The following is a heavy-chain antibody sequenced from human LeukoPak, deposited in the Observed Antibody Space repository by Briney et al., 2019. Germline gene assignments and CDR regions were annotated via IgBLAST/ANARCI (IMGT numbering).Heavy chain of an antibody. CDR3: ARDAPKWFGELSIAFPVDYGMDV. CDR2: IYSGGST. J-gene: IGHJ6*02. CDR1: GFTVSSNY. Sequence: GGSLRLSCAASGFTVSSNYMSWVRQAPGKGLEWVSVIYSGGSTYYADSVKGRFTISRDNSKNTLYLQMNSLRAEDTAVYYCARDAPKWFGELSIAFPVDYGMDVWGQGTTVTVSS. V-gene: IGHV3-66*01. D-gene: IGHD3-10*01.